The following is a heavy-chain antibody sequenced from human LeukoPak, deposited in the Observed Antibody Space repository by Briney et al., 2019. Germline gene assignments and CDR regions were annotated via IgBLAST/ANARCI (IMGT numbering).Heavy chain of an antibody. J-gene: IGHJ3*01. CDR2: IYPGDSGP. Sequence: GASLKISCKVSGSIFTSYCIGWVRPVPGKGLEWMGIIYPGDSGPTYSPSFQGQVTISVDKSINTAYLQWSSLQASDAAMYYCGMSGDRVPLQDDVFDVWGQGTMVTVST. CDR3: GMSGDRVPLQDDVFDV. D-gene: IGHD1-26*01. V-gene: IGHV5-51*01. CDR1: GSIFTSYC.